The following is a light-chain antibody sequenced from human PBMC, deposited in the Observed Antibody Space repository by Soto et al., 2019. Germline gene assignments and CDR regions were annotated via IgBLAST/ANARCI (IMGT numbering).Light chain of an antibody. CDR2: GAS. CDR1: QSVSSSY. J-gene: IGKJ2*01. V-gene: IGKV3-20*01. CDR3: QQYCNSPYT. Sequence: EIVLTQSPGTLSLAPGERATLSCRASQSVSSSYLAWHQQKPGQAPRLLIYGASSRATGIPDRFSGSGSGTDFTVNISRLEPEDFAVYYCQQYCNSPYTFRQGTKLEIK.